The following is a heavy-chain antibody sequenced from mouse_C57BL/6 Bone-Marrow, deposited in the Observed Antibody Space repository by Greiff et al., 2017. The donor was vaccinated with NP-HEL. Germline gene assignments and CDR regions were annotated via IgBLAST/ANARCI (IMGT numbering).Heavy chain of an antibody. D-gene: IGHD1-1*01. CDR1: GYTFTSYW. J-gene: IGHJ4*01. V-gene: IGHV1-61*01. CDR3: ARSVLRAMDY. CDR2: IYPSDSET. Sequence: VQLQQPGAELVRPGSSVKLSCKASGYTFTSYWMDWVKQRPGQGLEWIGNIYPSDSETHYNQKFKDKATLTVDKSSSTAYMQLSSLTSEDSAVYYCARSVLRAMDYWGQGTSVTVSS.